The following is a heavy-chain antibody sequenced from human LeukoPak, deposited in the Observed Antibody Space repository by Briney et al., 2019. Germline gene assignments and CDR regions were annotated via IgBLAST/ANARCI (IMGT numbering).Heavy chain of an antibody. CDR2: ISYDGSNQ. CDR3: AGERGSGWYYLDY. V-gene: IGHV3-30*04. CDR1: VFTFSYYP. J-gene: IGHJ4*02. D-gene: IGHD6-19*01. Sequence: GGSLRLSCAASVFTFSYYPMHGVGQAPGKGLEWVAVISYDGSNQEYADSVKGLFIISRDNSKATFYLQMNLLRTEDTALYYCAGERGSGWYYLDYWGQGALVTVSS.